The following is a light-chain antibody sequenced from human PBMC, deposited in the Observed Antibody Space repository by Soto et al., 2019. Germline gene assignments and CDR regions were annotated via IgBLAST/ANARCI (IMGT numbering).Light chain of an antibody. Sequence: EVVLTQSPGTLSLSTGERASLSCRASQSVTTYLAWYQQKPGQAPRLLIYDASDRATGIPARFSGSGSGTDFTLTISSLEPEDFAVYYCQQYGSSPWTFGQGSKVDIK. V-gene: IGKV3-11*01. J-gene: IGKJ1*01. CDR2: DAS. CDR1: QSVTTY. CDR3: QQYGSSPWT.